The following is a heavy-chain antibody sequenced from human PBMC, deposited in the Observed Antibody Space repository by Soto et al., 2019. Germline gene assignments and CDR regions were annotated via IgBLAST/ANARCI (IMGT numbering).Heavy chain of an antibody. CDR1: GFTFDDYA. D-gene: IGHD6-19*01. CDR3: AKDMRVAGSYYYYGMDV. J-gene: IGHJ6*02. CDR2: ISWNSGSI. V-gene: IGHV3-9*01. Sequence: LRLSCAASGFTFDDYAMHWVRQAPGKGLEWVSGISWNSGSIGYADSVKGRFTISRDNAKNSLYLQMNSLRAEDTALYYCAKDMRVAGSYYYYGMDVWGQGTTVTVSS.